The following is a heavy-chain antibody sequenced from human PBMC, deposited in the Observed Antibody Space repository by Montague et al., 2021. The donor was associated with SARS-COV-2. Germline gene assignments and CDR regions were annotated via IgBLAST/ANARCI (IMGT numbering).Heavy chain of an antibody. CDR3: AKDVGESPSFDY. Sequence: SLRLSCAASGFTFDAYAMHWVRQAPGKGLEWVSGICWDSGSTYYADSVKGRFTISRDNTKNSLYLQMNSLRAEDTALYYCAKDVGESPSFDYWGQGTLVTVSS. V-gene: IGHV3-9*01. J-gene: IGHJ4*02. CDR1: GFTFDAYA. CDR2: ICWDSGST. D-gene: IGHD3-10*01.